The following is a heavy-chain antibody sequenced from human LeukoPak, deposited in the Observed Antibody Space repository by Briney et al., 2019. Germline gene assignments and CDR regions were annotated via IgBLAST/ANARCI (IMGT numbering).Heavy chain of an antibody. CDR2: ISAYNGNT. V-gene: IGHV1-18*01. Sequence: GASVKVSCKASGYTFTSYGIGWVRQAPGQGLEWMGWISAYNGNTNYAQKLQGRVTMTTDTSTSTAYMELRSLRSDDTAVYYCARVLGAHDYGVFDYWGQGTLVTVSS. CDR1: GYTFTSYG. J-gene: IGHJ4*02. CDR3: ARVLGAHDYGVFDY. D-gene: IGHD4-17*01.